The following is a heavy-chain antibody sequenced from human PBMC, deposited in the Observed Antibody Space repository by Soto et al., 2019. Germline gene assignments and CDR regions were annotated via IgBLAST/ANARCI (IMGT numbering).Heavy chain of an antibody. CDR3: ARVGYSSGWLPDY. D-gene: IGHD6-19*01. V-gene: IGHV3-21*01. CDR2: LSSSSSYI. CDR1: GFTFSSYS. Sequence: GGSLRLSCAASGFTFSSYSRMWVRQAPGKGLEWVSLLSSSSSYIYFADSLKGRFTISRDNAKNSLYLQMNSLRAEDTAVYYCARVGYSSGWLPDYWGQGTLVTVSS. J-gene: IGHJ4*02.